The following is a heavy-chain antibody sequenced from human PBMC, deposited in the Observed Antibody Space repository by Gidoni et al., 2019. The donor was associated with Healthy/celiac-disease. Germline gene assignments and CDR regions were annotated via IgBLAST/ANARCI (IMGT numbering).Heavy chain of an antibody. J-gene: IGHJ3*02. CDR3: ARDGINILTGAHSDAFDI. D-gene: IGHD3-9*01. CDR2: IKPSGGST. V-gene: IGHV1-46*01. Sequence: QVQLVQSGAEVKKPGASVKVSCTASGYTFTSYYMHWVRQAPGQGLEWMGIIKPSGGSTSYAQKLQGRVNMTRDTATSTVYMELSSRRSEDTAVYYGARDGINILTGAHSDAFDIWGQGTMVTVSS. CDR1: GYTFTSYY.